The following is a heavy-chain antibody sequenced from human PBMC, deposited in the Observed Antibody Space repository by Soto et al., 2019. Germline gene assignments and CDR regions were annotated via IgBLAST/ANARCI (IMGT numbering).Heavy chain of an antibody. CDR3: ARDPATINKLIGVWFDP. V-gene: IGHV1-69*13. D-gene: IGHD4-4*01. Sequence: SVKVSCKASGDTFGRFTINWVRQAPGQGLEWMGGIKPISDITNYAQRFQGRVTFTADASTSTVYLELSSLRSEDTAMYYCARDPATINKLIGVWFDPWGQGTLVTVSS. CDR2: IKPISDIT. J-gene: IGHJ5*02. CDR1: GDTFGRFT.